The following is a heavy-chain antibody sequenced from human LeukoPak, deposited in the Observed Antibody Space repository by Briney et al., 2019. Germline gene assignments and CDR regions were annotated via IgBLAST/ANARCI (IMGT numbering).Heavy chain of an antibody. D-gene: IGHD6-13*01. CDR3: SREVSTAAGSSAFDM. J-gene: IGHJ3*02. CDR2: SRNKANGYTT. CDR1: GFTLSDHY. V-gene: IGHV3-72*01. Sequence: GGSLRLSCAASGFTLSDHYIDWVRQAPGKGLEWVGRSRNKANGYTTEYVASVKGRFTISRDDSKNSLYLQMNSLTTEDTAVYYCSREVSTAAGSSAFDMWGQGTMVTVSS.